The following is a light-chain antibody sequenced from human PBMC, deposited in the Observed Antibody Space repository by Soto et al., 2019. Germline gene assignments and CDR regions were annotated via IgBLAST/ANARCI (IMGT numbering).Light chain of an antibody. Sequence: DIVMTQSPDSLAVSLGERATINCNSSQSVLYSSNNKNYLAWYQQKPGQPPKLLIYWASTRESGVPDRFSGSGSGADFTLTISSLQADDVAVYYCQQYYSTPPLTFGGGTKVEIK. J-gene: IGKJ4*01. CDR1: QSVLYSSNNKNY. V-gene: IGKV4-1*01. CDR3: QQYYSTPPLT. CDR2: WAS.